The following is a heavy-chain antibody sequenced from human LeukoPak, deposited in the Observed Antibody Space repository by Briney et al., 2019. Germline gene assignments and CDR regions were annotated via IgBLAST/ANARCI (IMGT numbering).Heavy chain of an antibody. V-gene: IGHV3-7*03. CDR3: AKDRTRQAY. CDR2: IKEDGSDK. D-gene: IGHD3-3*01. Sequence: GGSLRLSCAASGFTFSSYAMSWVRQAPGKGLEWVANIKEDGSDKYYVDSLKGRFTISRDNAKNSLYLQMNSLRAEDTAVYYCAKDRTRQAYWGQGTLVTVSS. J-gene: IGHJ4*02. CDR1: GFTFSSYA.